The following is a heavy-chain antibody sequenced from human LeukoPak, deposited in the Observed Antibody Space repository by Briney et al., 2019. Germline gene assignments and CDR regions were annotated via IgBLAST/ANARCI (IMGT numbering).Heavy chain of an antibody. CDR1: GGSISSYY. CDR3: ARHNIDFWSGYHATGMDV. J-gene: IGHJ6*02. D-gene: IGHD3-3*01. CDR2: IYYSGST. V-gene: IGHV4-59*08. Sequence: SETLSLTCTVSGGSISSYYWSWIRQPPGKGLEWIGYIYYSGSTNYNPSLKSRVTISVDTSKNQFSLKLSSVTAADTAVYYCARHNIDFWSGYHATGMDVWGQGTTVTVSS.